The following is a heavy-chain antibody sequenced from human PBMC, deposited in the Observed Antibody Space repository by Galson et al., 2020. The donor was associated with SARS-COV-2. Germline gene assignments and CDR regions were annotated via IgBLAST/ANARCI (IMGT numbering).Heavy chain of an antibody. J-gene: IGHJ5*02. CDR1: GGSISSGDYS. CDR2: IYNSGST. D-gene: IGHD2-15*01. Sequence: SETLSLTCTVSGGSISSGDYSWSWIRQPPGKGLEWIGYIYNSGSTYYNPSLKSRLTISVDTSKNQFSLRLSSVTAADTAVYYCARVVLCCSGGYCYFCPTFDPWGPGTLVTVSS. CDR3: ARVVLCCSGGYCYFCPTFDP. V-gene: IGHV4-30-4*01.